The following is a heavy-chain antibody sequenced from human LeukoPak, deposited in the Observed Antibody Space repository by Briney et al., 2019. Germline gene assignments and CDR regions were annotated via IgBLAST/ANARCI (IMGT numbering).Heavy chain of an antibody. CDR1: GFTFSSYA. CDR3: AKGQVTAASALRFDY. V-gene: IGHV3-23*01. J-gene: IGHJ4*02. Sequence: GGSLRLSCAATGFTFSSYAMSWVRQAPGKGLEWVSAISGDGGSTYHADSVKGRFTISRDNSKNTLFLQMNSLRAEDTAVYYCAKGQVTAASALRFDYWGQGTLVTASS. CDR2: ISGDGGST. D-gene: IGHD6-13*01.